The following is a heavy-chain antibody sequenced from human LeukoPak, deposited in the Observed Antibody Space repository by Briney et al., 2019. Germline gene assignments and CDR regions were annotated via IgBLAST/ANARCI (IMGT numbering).Heavy chain of an antibody. V-gene: IGHV4-30-4*08. CDR3: AGVGKYCGGDCYSVKY. CDR1: GVSISSGDYY. CDR2: IYYSGST. D-gene: IGHD2-21*01. Sequence: SQTLSLTCTVSGVSISSGDYYWSWIRQPPGKGLEWIGYIYYSGSTYYNPSLKSRVTISVDTSKSQFSLKLTSVTAADTAVYYCAGVGKYCGGDCYSVKYWGQGTLVTVSS. J-gene: IGHJ4*02.